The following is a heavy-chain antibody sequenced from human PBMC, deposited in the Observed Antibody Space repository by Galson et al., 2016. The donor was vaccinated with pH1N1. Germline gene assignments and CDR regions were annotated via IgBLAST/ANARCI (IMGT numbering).Heavy chain of an antibody. CDR3: ARGRYCNNRDCFMGIDS. V-gene: IGHV1-2*02. CDR2: IKTNSGDT. Sequence: SVKVSCKASGYTFTGYYIHWVRQAPGQGLEWMGWIKTNSGDTKYAQKFQGRVTMTRDTSISTAYMELSSLRSDDTAIYYCARGRYCNNRDCFMGIDSWGQGTLVTVSS. D-gene: IGHD2-8*01. CDR1: GYTFTGYY. J-gene: IGHJ4*02.